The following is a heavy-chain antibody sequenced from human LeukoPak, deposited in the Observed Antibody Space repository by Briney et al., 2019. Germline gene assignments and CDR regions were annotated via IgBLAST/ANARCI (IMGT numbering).Heavy chain of an antibody. CDR3: ARDRGGYCGGDCYSVFDY. CDR2: IYYSGST. D-gene: IGHD2-21*02. V-gene: IGHV4-59*01. Sequence: SGTLSLTCTISGGAISSYYWSWIRQPPGKELEWIGYIYYSGSTNYNPSLKSRVTISVDTSKNQFSLKLNSVTAADTAVYYCARDRGGYCGGDCYSVFDYWGQGTLVTVSS. CDR1: GGAISSYY. J-gene: IGHJ4*02.